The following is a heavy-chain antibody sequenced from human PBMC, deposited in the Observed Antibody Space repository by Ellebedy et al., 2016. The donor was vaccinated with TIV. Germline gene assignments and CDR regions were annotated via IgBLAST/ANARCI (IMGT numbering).Heavy chain of an antibody. CDR2: IYYSGST. D-gene: IGHD3-16*02. V-gene: IGHV4-39*07. J-gene: IGHJ4*02. CDR3: AREPSYRSNF. CDR1: GDPMSTSSFY. Sequence: MPSETLSLTCNVSGDPMSTSSFYWGWIRQPPGKGLEWIGAIYYSGSTYYNPSLKSRVTISIDTSKNQFSLKMTSVTAADTAVYYCAREPSYRSNFWGQGTLVTVSS.